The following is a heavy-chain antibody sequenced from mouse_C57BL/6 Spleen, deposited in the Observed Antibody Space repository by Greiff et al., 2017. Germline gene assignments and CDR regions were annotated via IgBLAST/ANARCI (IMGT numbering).Heavy chain of an antibody. J-gene: IGHJ4*01. V-gene: IGHV10-3*01. Sequence: EVQRVESGGGLVQPKGSLKLSCAASGFTFNTYAMHWVRQAPGKGLEWVARIRSKSSNYATYYADSVKDRLTITRDESQSMLYLQMSSLKTEDSAMYYCVRDELEPAMDYWGQGTSVTVSS. CDR3: VRDELEPAMDY. CDR2: IRSKSSNYAT. CDR1: GFTFNTYA. D-gene: IGHD4-1*01.